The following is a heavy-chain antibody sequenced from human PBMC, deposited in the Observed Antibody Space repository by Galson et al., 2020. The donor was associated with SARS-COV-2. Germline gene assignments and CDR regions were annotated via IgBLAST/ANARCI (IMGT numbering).Heavy chain of an antibody. CDR2: INPSGGST. Sequence: ASVKVSCKASGYTFISYYMHWVRQAPGEGLEWMGTINPSGGSTNYAQKFQGRVTMTRDTSTNTVYMELSSLRSEDTAMYYCARDLTWNYISNWFDAWGQGTQVTVSS. CDR3: ARDLTWNYISNWFDA. V-gene: IGHV1-46*01. J-gene: IGHJ5*02. D-gene: IGHD1-7*01. CDR1: GYTFISYY.